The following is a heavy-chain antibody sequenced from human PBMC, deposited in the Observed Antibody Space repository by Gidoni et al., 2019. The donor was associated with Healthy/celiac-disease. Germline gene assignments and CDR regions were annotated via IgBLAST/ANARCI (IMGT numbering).Heavy chain of an antibody. D-gene: IGHD3-10*01. Sequence: QAQLVESGGGVVQPGRSLRLSCAASGFTFSSYGMHWVRQAPGKGLEWVAVISYDGSNKYYADSVKGRFTISRDNSKNTLYLQMNSLRAEDTAVYYCAKETRWFGESFPSFDYWGQGTLVTVSS. J-gene: IGHJ4*02. V-gene: IGHV3-30*18. CDR3: AKETRWFGESFPSFDY. CDR2: ISYDGSNK. CDR1: GFTFSSYG.